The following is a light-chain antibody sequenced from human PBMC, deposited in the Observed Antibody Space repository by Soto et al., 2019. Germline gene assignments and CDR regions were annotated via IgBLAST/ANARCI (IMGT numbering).Light chain of an antibody. CDR1: RDVSTN. CDR2: GAS. CDR3: QHYNNWPPYS. J-gene: IGKJ2*03. Sequence: ETVMTQSPDTLSVSPGESATLSCRASRDVSTNLAWFQQKPGQTPRLVLYGASKRATGIPARFSGSGSGRHFTLTISSLQSEDFGVYYCQHYNNWPPYSFGQGTKVEIK. V-gene: IGKV3-15*01.